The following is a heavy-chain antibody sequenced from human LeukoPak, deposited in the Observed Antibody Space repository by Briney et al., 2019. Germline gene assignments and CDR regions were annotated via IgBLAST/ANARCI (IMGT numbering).Heavy chain of an antibody. V-gene: IGHV3-53*01. Sequence: GGSLRLSCTASEFTVSRNYMLWVRQAPGKGLEWVSLIFSNGDTHYADSVKGRFTISRDTSKNTVSLQMNSLRVEDTAMYYCTIDQMNYWGQGTLVTVSS. CDR3: TIDQMNY. J-gene: IGHJ4*02. CDR1: EFTVSRNY. D-gene: IGHD5-24*01. CDR2: IFSNGDT.